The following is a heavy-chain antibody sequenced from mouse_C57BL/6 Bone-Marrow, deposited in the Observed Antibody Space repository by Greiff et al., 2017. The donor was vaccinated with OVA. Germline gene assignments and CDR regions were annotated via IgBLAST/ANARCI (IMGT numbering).Heavy chain of an antibody. CDR3: ARKDLLWLRRGFDY. Sequence: QVQLQQSGAELARPGASVKLSCKASGYTFTSYGISWVKQRTGQGLEWIGEIYPRSGNTYYNEKFKGKATLTADKSSSTAYMELRSLTSEDSAVDFCARKDLLWLRRGFDYWGQGTTLTVSS. CDR2: IYPRSGNT. D-gene: IGHD2-2*01. V-gene: IGHV1-81*01. J-gene: IGHJ2*01. CDR1: GYTFTSYG.